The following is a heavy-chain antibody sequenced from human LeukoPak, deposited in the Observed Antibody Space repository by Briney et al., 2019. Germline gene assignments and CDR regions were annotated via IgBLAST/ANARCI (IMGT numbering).Heavy chain of an antibody. V-gene: IGHV1-2*06. CDR1: GYTFTGYY. CDR3: AREFSRVGATKKEWNFDY. Sequence: ASVKVSCKASGYTFTGYYMHWVRQAPGQGLEWMGRINPNSGGTNYAQKFQGRVTMTRDTSISTAYMELGRLRSDDTAVYYCAREFSRVGATKKEWNFDYWGQGTLVTVSS. CDR2: INPNSGGT. D-gene: IGHD1-26*01. J-gene: IGHJ4*02.